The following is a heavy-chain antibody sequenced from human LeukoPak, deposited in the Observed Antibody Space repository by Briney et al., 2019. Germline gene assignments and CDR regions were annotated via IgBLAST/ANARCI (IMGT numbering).Heavy chain of an antibody. CDR3: ARQMTSTRLFDS. Sequence: PGGSLRLSCVASGFIFSDHAFHWVRQSPDKGLEWVALIGSDGTKQYYADSVQGRFTVSRENSKNTLFLPMNTVRADDTAVYFCARQMTSTRLFDSWGQGTLVTVSS. CDR2: IGSDGTKQ. D-gene: IGHD5/OR15-5a*01. J-gene: IGHJ4*02. CDR1: GFIFSDHA. V-gene: IGHV3-30*04.